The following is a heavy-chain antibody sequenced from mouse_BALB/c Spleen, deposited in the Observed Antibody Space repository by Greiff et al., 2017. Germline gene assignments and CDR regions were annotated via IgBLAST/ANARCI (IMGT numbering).Heavy chain of an antibody. V-gene: IGHV1-7*01. J-gene: IGHJ1*01. Sequence: QVQLQQSGAELAKPGASVKMSCKASGYTFTSYWMHWVKQRPGQGLEWIGYINPSTGYTEYNQKFKDKATLTADKSSSTAYMQLSSLTSEDSAVYYCATGVRYFDVWGAGTTVTVSS. CDR3: ATGVRYFDV. CDR2: INPSTGYT. D-gene: IGHD5-1*01. CDR1: GYTFTSYW.